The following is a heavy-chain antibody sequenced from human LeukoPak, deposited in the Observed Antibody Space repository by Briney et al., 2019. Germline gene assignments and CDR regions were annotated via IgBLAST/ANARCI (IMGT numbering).Heavy chain of an antibody. V-gene: IGHV4-34*01. CDR3: ARGSMVRGVIIPD. J-gene: IGHJ4*02. CDR1: GGSFSGYY. CDR2: INHSGST. D-gene: IGHD3-10*01. Sequence: TSETLSLTCAVYGGSFSGYYWSWIRQPPGKGLEWIGEINHSGSTNYNPSLKSRVTISVDTSKNQFSLKLSSVTAADTAVYYCARGSMVRGVIIPDWGQGALVTVSS.